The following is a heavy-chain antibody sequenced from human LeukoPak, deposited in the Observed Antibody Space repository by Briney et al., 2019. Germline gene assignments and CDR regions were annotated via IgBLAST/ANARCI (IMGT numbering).Heavy chain of an antibody. Sequence: SETLSLTCTVSGGSISSYYWSWIRQPAGKGLEWIGRIYTSGSTNYNPSLKSRVTMSVDTSKNQFSLKLSSVTAADTAVYYFARDPLSLTYYDFWSGYSSYFDYWGQGTLVTVSS. J-gene: IGHJ4*02. CDR2: IYTSGST. CDR1: GGSISSYY. D-gene: IGHD3-3*01. CDR3: ARDPLSLTYYDFWSGYSSYFDY. V-gene: IGHV4-4*07.